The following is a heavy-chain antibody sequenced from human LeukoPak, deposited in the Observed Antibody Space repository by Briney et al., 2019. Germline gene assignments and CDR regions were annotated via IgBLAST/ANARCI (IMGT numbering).Heavy chain of an antibody. CDR3: ASASSWYGFRFDP. J-gene: IGHJ5*02. Sequence: ASVKVSCKASGYTFTSYYMHWVRQAPGQGLEWMGIINPSGGSTSYAQKFQGRVTMTEDTSTDTAYMELSSLRSEDTAVYYCASASSWYGFRFDPWGQGTLVTVSS. CDR2: INPSGGST. V-gene: IGHV1-46*01. D-gene: IGHD6-13*01. CDR1: GYTFTSYY.